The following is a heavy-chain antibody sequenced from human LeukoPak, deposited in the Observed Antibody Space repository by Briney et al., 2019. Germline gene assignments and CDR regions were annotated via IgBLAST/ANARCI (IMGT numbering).Heavy chain of an antibody. CDR1: GGSISSSSYY. CDR2: FYYSGST. D-gene: IGHD6-13*01. Sequence: SETLSLTCTVSGGSISSSSYYWGWIRQPPGKGLEWIGSFYYSGSTYYNPSLKSRVTISVDTSKNQFSLKLTSVTAADTAVYYCARRGIAAAGPDYWGQGTLVTVSS. J-gene: IGHJ4*02. CDR3: ARRGIAAAGPDY. V-gene: IGHV4-39*07.